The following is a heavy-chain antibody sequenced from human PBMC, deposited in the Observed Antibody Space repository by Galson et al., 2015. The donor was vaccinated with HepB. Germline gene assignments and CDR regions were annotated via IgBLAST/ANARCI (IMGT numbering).Heavy chain of an antibody. V-gene: IGHV6-1*01. J-gene: IGHJ4*02. D-gene: IGHD5-18*01. CDR3: ARASLYRDEWLPDY. CDR2: TYYRSQWRD. Sequence: CAISGDSVSSYSAAWNWFRQSPSKGPEWLGRTYYRSQWRDDYPISVRGRITISPDTSRNQFSLHLNSVTPEDTAVYYCARASLYRDEWLPDYWGQGTLVTVSS. CDR1: GDSVSSYSAA.